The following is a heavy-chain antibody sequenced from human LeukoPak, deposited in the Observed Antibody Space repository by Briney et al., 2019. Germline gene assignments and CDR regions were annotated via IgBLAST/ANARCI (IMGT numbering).Heavy chain of an antibody. CDR2: SSSSGTTI. D-gene: IGHD2-8*02. Sequence: GGSLRLSCAASGFTFSSYEMNWVRQAPGKGLEWVSYSSSSGTTIYYADSVKGRFTISRDNSKRTLYLQRNSLRADDTAVYYCAKDGSWSCTDWGQGTLVTVSS. CDR3: AKDGSWSCTD. CDR1: GFTFSSYE. J-gene: IGHJ4*02. V-gene: IGHV3-48*03.